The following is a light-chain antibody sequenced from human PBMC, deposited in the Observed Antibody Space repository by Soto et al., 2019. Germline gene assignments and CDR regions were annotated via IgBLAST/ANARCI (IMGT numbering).Light chain of an antibody. CDR3: MQALQTPWT. CDR1: QSLLHSNGYNY. CDR2: LGS. Sequence: DSGTSRSPLSLPVTPGEPASISCRSSQSLLHSNGYNYLDWYLQKPGQSTQLLIYLGSNRASGVTDRFSGSGSGTDFTLKISRVEAEDVGVYYCMQALQTPWTFGQGTKV. J-gene: IGKJ1*01. V-gene: IGKV2-28*01.